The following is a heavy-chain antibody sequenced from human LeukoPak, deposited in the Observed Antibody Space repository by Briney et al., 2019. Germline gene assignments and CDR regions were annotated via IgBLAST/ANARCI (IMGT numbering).Heavy chain of an antibody. J-gene: IGHJ4*02. V-gene: IGHV1-2*02. Sequence: ASVKVSCKASGYTFTGYYMHWVRQAPGQGLEWMGWINPNSGGTNYAQKFQGRVTMTRDTSISTAYMELSRLRSDDTVVYYCARDTSITGTTGGYWGQGTLVTVSS. CDR1: GYTFTGYY. D-gene: IGHD1-20*01. CDR2: INPNSGGT. CDR3: ARDTSITGTTGGY.